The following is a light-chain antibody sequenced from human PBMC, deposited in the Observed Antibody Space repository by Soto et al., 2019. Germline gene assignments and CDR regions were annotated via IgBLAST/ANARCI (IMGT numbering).Light chain of an antibody. V-gene: IGLV2-23*03. CDR1: SSDVGSYNL. CDR2: EGS. Sequence: QSALTQPASVSGSPGQSITISCTGTSSDVGSYNLVSWYQQHPGKAPKLMIYEGSKRPSGVSNRFSGSKSGNTASLTISGLQAEDEADYYRCSYAGSSTFFGTGTKLTVL. CDR3: CSYAGSSTF. J-gene: IGLJ1*01.